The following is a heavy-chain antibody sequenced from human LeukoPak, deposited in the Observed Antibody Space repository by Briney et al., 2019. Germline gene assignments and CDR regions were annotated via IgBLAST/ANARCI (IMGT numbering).Heavy chain of an antibody. CDR1: GFTFSSYG. J-gene: IGHJ4*02. Sequence: PGGTLRLSCAASGFTFSSYGMSWVRQAPGKGLEWVSAISGSGGSTYYADSVKGRFTISRDNSKNTLYLQMNSLRAEDTAAYYCAKDYGVVAGHFDYWGQGTLVTVSS. D-gene: IGHD6-19*01. V-gene: IGHV3-23*01. CDR3: AKDYGVVAGHFDY. CDR2: ISGSGGST.